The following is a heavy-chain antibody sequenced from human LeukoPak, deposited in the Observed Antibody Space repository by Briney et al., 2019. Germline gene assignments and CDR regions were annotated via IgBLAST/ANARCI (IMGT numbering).Heavy chain of an antibody. CDR1: GYSISSGHY. Sequence: PSETLSLTCTVSGYSISSGHYWGWIRPPPGKGLEWIGSFYHSGSTYYNPSLKSRVTISLDTSKNQFSLKLSSVTAADTAVYYCAREYDYGSGSWAYWGQGTLVTVSS. CDR3: AREYDYGSGSWAY. D-gene: IGHD3-10*01. V-gene: IGHV4-38-2*02. CDR2: FYHSGST. J-gene: IGHJ4*02.